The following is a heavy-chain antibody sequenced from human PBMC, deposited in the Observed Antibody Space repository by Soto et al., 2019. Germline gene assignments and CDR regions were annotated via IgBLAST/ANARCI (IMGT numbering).Heavy chain of an antibody. V-gene: IGHV4-4*07. D-gene: IGHD3-3*01. CDR1: GGTISGYY. CDR2: IYSSGST. Sequence: KSSETLSLTCTVTGGTISGYYWTWIRQSAGGRLEWIGRIYSSGSTNYNPSLKSRVTISLDTSMNHFSLRLGSVTAADTAVYYCARGQRFSDWFDPWGQGTLATVSS. CDR3: ARGQRFSDWFDP. J-gene: IGHJ5*02.